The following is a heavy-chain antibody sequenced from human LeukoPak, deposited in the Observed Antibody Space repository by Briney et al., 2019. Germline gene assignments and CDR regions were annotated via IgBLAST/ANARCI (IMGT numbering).Heavy chain of an antibody. D-gene: IGHD4-17*01. V-gene: IGHV3-23*01. J-gene: IGHJ3*01. Sequence: PGGSLRLSCAGSGFTFSTYGMTWVRQAPGKGLEWVSAISGRGDTTRCGESVKGRFTVSRDNSKNTLYLEMTNLRAEDAAVYFCAKDPNGDYLGAFDFWGQGTLVTVSS. CDR3: AKDPNGDYLGAFDF. CDR1: GFTFSTYG. CDR2: ISGRGDTT.